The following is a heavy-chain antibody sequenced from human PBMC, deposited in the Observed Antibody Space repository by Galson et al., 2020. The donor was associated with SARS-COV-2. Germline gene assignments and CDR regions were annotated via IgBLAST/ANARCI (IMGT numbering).Heavy chain of an antibody. CDR3: ARDWSTSRRGAFDI. Sequence: ASVKVSCKSSGYTFNTYGISWVRQAPGQGLEWMGWISPNSGNTYYAQKFQGRVTLTRDKFTSTVYMELRGLMSDDTAVYYCARDWSTSRRGAFDIWGQGTQVTVSS. V-gene: IGHV1-18*01. D-gene: IGHD3-3*01. CDR2: ISPNSGNT. CDR1: GYTFNTYG. J-gene: IGHJ3*02.